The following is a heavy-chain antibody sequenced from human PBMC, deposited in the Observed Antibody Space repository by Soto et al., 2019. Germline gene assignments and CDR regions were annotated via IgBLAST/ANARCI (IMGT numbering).Heavy chain of an antibody. CDR3: ARDGSAVVNAPGALEV. CDR2: INQDGSEK. Sequence: EVQLVESGGGLVQPGGSLRLSCAASGFTFSSYWMTWVRQAPGKGLEWVAYINQDGSEKYYLDSVKGRFTISRDNAKNSLYLQMNSLRAEDTAVYFCARDGSAVVNAPGALEVWGQGTTVTVSS. CDR1: GFTFSSYW. J-gene: IGHJ3*01. V-gene: IGHV3-7*03. D-gene: IGHD2-21*01.